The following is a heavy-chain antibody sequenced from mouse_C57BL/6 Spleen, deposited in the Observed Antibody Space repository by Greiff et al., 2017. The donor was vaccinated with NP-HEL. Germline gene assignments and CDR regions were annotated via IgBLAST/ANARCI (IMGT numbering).Heavy chain of an antibody. CDR3: ARRDLLLRSVAEENAMDY. D-gene: IGHD1-1*01. V-gene: IGHV1-18*01. J-gene: IGHJ4*01. Sequence: EVQLQQSGPELVKPGASVKIPCKASGYTFTDYNMDWVKQSHGKSLEWIGDINPNNGGTIYNQKFKGKATLTVDKSSSTAYMELRSLTSEDTAVYYCARRDLLLRSVAEENAMDYWGQGTSVTVSS. CDR2: INPNNGGT. CDR1: GYTFTDYN.